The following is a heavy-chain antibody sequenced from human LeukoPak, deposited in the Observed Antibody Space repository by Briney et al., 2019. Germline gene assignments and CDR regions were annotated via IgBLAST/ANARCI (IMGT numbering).Heavy chain of an antibody. V-gene: IGHV3-30*18. CDR3: AKWDFDY. Sequence: GGSLRLSCAASGFTFSSYGMHWVRQAPGKGLEWVAVISYDGSNKYYADSVKGRFTISRDNSKNTLYLQMNSLRPDDTAVYYCAKWDFDYWGQGTLVTVSS. CDR2: ISYDGSNK. J-gene: IGHJ4*02. CDR1: GFTFSSYG.